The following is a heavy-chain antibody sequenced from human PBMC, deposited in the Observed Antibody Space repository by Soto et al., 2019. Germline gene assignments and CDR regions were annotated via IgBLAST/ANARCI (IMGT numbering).Heavy chain of an antibody. CDR2: IYYSGST. Sequence: QVQLQESGPGLVKPSETLSLTCTVSGGSISSYYWSWIRQPPGKGLEWIGYIYYSGSTNYNPSLKSRVTKSVDTAKNQFSLKLSSVTAADTAVYYCARVFYGRGGFDYWGQGTLVTVSS. CDR1: GGSISSYY. CDR3: ARVFYGRGGFDY. J-gene: IGHJ4*02. V-gene: IGHV4-59*01. D-gene: IGHD3-16*01.